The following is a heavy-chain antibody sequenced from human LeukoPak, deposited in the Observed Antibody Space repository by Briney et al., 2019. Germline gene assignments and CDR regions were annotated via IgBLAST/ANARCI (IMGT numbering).Heavy chain of an antibody. CDR2: IFYSGST. J-gene: IGHJ4*02. V-gene: IGHV4-59*08. Sequence: PSETLSLTCTVSGGSISNYSWSWIRQPPGKGLEWIGYIFYSGSTTYNPSLQSRVTMAVATYKNQFSLNLTSVTAADTAVYYCARHCDGSTYWYFFDYWGQGTLVTVSS. CDR3: ARHCDGSTYWYFFDY. CDR1: GGSISNYS. D-gene: IGHD2/OR15-2a*01.